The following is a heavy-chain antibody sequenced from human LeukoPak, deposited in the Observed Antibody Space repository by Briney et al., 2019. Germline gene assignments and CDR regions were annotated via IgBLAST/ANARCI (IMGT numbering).Heavy chain of an antibody. V-gene: IGHV3-7*01. Sequence: GGSLRLSCAASGFTFSSYWMNWVRQAPGKGLEWVASINHNGNVNYYVDSVKGRFTISRDNAKNSLYLQMNSLRAEDTAVYYCARGAYYYEDWGLGTLVTVSS. CDR3: ARGAYYYED. J-gene: IGHJ4*02. CDR1: GFTFSSYW. CDR2: INHNGNVN.